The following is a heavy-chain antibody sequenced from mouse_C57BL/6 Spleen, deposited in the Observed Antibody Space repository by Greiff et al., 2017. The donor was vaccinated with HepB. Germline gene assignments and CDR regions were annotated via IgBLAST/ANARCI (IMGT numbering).Heavy chain of an antibody. CDR1: GYSITSGYY. J-gene: IGHJ2*01. Sequence: DVKLQESGPGLVKPSQSLSLTCSVTGYSITSGYYWNWIRQFPGNKLEWMGYISYDGSNNYNPSLKNRISITRDTSKNQFFLKLNSVTTEDTATYYCARDGNGGYWGQGTTLTVSS. CDR3: ARDGNGGY. V-gene: IGHV3-6*01. CDR2: ISYDGSN. D-gene: IGHD2-1*01.